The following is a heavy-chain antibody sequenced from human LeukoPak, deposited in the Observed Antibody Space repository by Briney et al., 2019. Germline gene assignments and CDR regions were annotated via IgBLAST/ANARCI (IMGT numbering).Heavy chain of an antibody. V-gene: IGHV4-38-2*02. D-gene: IGHD4-17*01. Sequence: PSETLSLTCTVSGYSISSGYYWGWIRQPPGKGLEWIGSIYHSGSTYYNPSLKSRVTISVDTSKNQFSLKLSSVTAADTAVYYCARGDYGDYPFDYWGQGTLVTVSS. J-gene: IGHJ4*02. CDR3: ARGDYGDYPFDY. CDR1: GYSISSGYY. CDR2: IYHSGST.